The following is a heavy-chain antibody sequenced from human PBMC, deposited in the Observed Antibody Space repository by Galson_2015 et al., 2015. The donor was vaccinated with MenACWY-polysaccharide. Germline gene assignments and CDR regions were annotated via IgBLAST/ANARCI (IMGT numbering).Heavy chain of an antibody. CDR2: INNDGSST. V-gene: IGHV3-74*01. Sequence: SLRLSCAASGFTFNNYWMHWVRQAPGKGLVWVSHINNDGSSTNYAGSVKGRFTISRDNAKSTLYLHMNTLRAEDTAVYYCVRDNGGIDYWGQGTLVTVSS. D-gene: IGHD3-16*01. CDR1: GFTFNNYW. J-gene: IGHJ4*02. CDR3: VRDNGGIDY.